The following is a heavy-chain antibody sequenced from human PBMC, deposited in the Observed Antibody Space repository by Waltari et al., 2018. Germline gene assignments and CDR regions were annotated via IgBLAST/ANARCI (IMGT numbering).Heavy chain of an antibody. CDR1: GGSISSSNYY. V-gene: IGHV4-39*01. D-gene: IGHD6-19*01. J-gene: IGHJ4*02. CDR3: GRNRQGIAVDGSVDY. Sequence: QLPLHCSCPGLVQPSDTLSLTCTVSGGSISSSNYYLCWICQPPGKGLEWIGRIYYSGGNKYNSCLKSGVTTVVEKFKNKMSLKLRYVTAADTAVYYCGRNRQGIAVDGSVDYWGQGTLVTVSS. CDR2: IYYSGGN.